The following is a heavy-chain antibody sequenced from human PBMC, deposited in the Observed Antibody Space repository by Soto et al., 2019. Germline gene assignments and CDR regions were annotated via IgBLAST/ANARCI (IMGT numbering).Heavy chain of an antibody. CDR1: GFTFSSYD. CDR2: IGTAGDT. CDR3: ARSRFYYYGMDV. J-gene: IGHJ6*02. Sequence: EVQLLESGGGLVQPGGSLRLSCAASGFTFSSYDMHWVRQATGKGLEWVSAIGTAGDTYYPGSVKGRFTISRENAKNSLYLQMNSLRAEDTAVYYCARSRFYYYGMDVWGQGTTVTVSS. V-gene: IGHV3-13*01.